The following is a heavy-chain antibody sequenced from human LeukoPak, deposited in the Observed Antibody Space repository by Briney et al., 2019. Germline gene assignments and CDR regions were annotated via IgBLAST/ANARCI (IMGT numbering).Heavy chain of an antibody. CDR3: AREGFIVGATQGYFDY. Sequence: GASVKVSCKASGYTFTGYYMHWVRQAPGQGLEWMGRINPNSGGTNYAQKFQGRVTTTRDTSISTAYMELSRLRSDDTAVYYCAREGFIVGATQGYFDYWGQGTLVTVSS. V-gene: IGHV1-2*06. D-gene: IGHD1-26*01. J-gene: IGHJ4*02. CDR1: GYTFTGYY. CDR2: INPNSGGT.